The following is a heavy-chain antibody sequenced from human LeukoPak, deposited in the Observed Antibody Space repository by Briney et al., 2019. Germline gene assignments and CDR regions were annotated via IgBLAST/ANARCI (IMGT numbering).Heavy chain of an antibody. J-gene: IGHJ4*02. CDR1: GFTFSTYW. CDR2: IKQDGSEK. D-gene: IGHD1-26*01. V-gene: IGHV3-7*04. Sequence: PGAALRLSCAASGFTFSTYWMTWVRQAPGKGPEWVANIKQDGSEKYYVDSVKGRFTISRDNAKNSLYPQMNSLRAEDTAVYYCARDVGAVDYWGQGTLVTVSS. CDR3: ARDVGAVDY.